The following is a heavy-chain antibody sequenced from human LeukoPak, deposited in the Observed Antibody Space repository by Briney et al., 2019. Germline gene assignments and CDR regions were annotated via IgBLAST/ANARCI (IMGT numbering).Heavy chain of an antibody. D-gene: IGHD6-13*01. CDR2: ISSDGSSK. CDR3: ARAIAAAGTRQVDYFDY. J-gene: IGHJ4*02. CDR1: GFTFTTYD. Sequence: PGGSLRLSCAASGFTFTTYDIHWVRQAPGKGLEWVAVISSDGSSKYYADSVKGRFTISRDNSKNTLYLQMNSLRAEDTAVYYCARAIAAAGTRQVDYFDYWGQGTLVTVSS. V-gene: IGHV3-30-3*01.